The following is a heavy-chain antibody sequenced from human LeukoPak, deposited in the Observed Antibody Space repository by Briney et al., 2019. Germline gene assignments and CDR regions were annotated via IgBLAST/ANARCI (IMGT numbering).Heavy chain of an antibody. CDR2: INPNSGGT. CDR3: ARGTGIVVVVAATFDY. Sequence: ASVKVSCKASGYTFTGYYMHWVRQAPGQGLEWMGWINPNSGGTNYAQKFQGRVTMTRDTSISTAYMELSRLRSDDTAVYYCARGTGIVVVVAATFDYWGQGTLATASS. J-gene: IGHJ4*02. CDR1: GYTFTGYY. V-gene: IGHV1-2*02. D-gene: IGHD2-15*01.